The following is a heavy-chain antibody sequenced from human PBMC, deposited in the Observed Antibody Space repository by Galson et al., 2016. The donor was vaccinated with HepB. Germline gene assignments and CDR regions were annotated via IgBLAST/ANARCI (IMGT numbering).Heavy chain of an antibody. Sequence: PALVKPTQTLTLTCTFSGFSLSTSGVSVGWIRQPPGKALEWLAVIYWDDDKRYSPSLRSRLAITRDPSKNQVVLTVTDMDSVDTATYFCAHAAKYANPSNFASWGQGTLVTVSS. CDR3: AHAAKYANPSNFAS. CDR1: GFSLSTSGVS. CDR2: IYWDDDK. J-gene: IGHJ4*02. V-gene: IGHV2-5*02. D-gene: IGHD2-2*01.